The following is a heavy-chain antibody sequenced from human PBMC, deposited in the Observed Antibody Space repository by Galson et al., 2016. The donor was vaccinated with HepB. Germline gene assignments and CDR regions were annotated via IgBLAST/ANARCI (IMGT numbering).Heavy chain of an antibody. D-gene: IGHD1-26*01. V-gene: IGHV1-69*13. Sequence: SVKVSCKASRGTFNNYAISWVRQAPGQGLEWMGGRIPVFDATNYAQKFQGRVTITADESTSTVYMELSSLRSEDTAVYYCARAFRPPTDYYYGMDVWGQGTTVTVSS. J-gene: IGHJ6*02. CDR1: RGTFNNYA. CDR3: ARAFRPPTDYYYGMDV. CDR2: RIPVFDAT.